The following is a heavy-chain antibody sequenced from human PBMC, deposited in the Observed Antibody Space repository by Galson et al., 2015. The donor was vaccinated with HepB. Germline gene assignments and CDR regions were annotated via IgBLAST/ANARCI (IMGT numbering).Heavy chain of an antibody. CDR1: GGSISSYY. V-gene: IGHV4-59*01. D-gene: IGHD3-10*01. Sequence: LSLTCTVSGGSISSYYWSWIRQPPGKGLEWIGYIYYSGSTNYNPSLKSRVTISVDTSKNQFSLKLSSVTAADTAVYYCARASEARYYGSGSYLPDYGMDVWGQGTTVTVSS. CDR3: ARASEARYYGSGSYLPDYGMDV. CDR2: IYYSGST. J-gene: IGHJ6*02.